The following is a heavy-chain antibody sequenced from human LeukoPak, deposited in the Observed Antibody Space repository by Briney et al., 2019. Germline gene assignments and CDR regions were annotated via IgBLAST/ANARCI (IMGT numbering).Heavy chain of an antibody. Sequence: GGSLRLSCAASGFTVSSNYMSWVRQAPGKGLEWVSVIYSGGSTYYADSVKGRFTISRDNSKNTLYLQMNSLRAEDTAVYYCAKDDIVVVPAAPNWFDPWGQGTLVTVSS. CDR2: IYSGGST. J-gene: IGHJ5*02. CDR3: AKDDIVVVPAAPNWFDP. V-gene: IGHV3-53*05. D-gene: IGHD2-2*01. CDR1: GFTVSSNY.